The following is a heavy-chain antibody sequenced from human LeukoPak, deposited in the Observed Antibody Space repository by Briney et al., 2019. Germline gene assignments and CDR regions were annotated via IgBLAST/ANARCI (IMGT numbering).Heavy chain of an antibody. CDR2: ISAYNGNT. CDR3: ARDGSWDYIWGSYRYPASHFDY. J-gene: IGHJ4*02. V-gene: IGHV1-18*01. D-gene: IGHD3-16*02. Sequence: ASVKVSCKASGGTFSSYAISWVRQAPGQGLEWMGWISAYNGNTNYAQKLQGRVTMTTDTSTSTAYMELRSLRSDDTAVYYCARDGSWDYIWGSYRYPASHFDYWGQGTLVTVSS. CDR1: GGTFSSYA.